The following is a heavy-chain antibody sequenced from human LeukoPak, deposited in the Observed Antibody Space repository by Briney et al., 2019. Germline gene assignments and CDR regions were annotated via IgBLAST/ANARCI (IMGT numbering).Heavy chain of an antibody. CDR3: AKASAMIVVVSEHFDY. V-gene: IGHV3-53*01. CDR2: IYSGGST. J-gene: IGHJ4*02. Sequence: GGSLRLSCAASGFTVSSNYMWVRQALGKGLEWVSVIYSGGSTYYADSVKGRFTISRDNSKNTLYLQMNSLRAEDTAVYYCAKASAMIVVVSEHFDYWGQGTLVTVSS. D-gene: IGHD3-22*01. CDR1: GFTVSSNY.